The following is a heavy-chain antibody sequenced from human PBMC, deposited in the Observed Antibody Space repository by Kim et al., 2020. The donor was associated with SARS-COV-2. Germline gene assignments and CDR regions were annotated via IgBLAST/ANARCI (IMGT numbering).Heavy chain of an antibody. CDR3: ARGLKITMVRGVYGMDV. Sequence: SETLSLTCAVYGGSFSGYYWSWIRQPPGKGLEWIGEINHSGSTNYNPSLKSRVTISVDTSKNQFSLKLSSVTAADTAVYYCARGLKITMVRGVYGMDVWGQGTTVTVSS. V-gene: IGHV4-34*01. CDR2: INHSGST. CDR1: GGSFSGYY. J-gene: IGHJ6*02. D-gene: IGHD3-10*01.